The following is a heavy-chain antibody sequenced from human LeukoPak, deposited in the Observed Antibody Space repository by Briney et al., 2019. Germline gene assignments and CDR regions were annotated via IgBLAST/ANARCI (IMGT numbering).Heavy chain of an antibody. CDR1: GFTFSSYS. Sequence: GGSLRLSCAASGFTFSSYSMNWVRQAPGKGLEWVSYISSSSRTIYYADSVKGRFTISRDNAKNSLYLQMNSLKTEDTAVYYCTRRGYGDYVSYWYFDLWGRGTLVTVSS. CDR3: TRRGYGDYVSYWYFDL. V-gene: IGHV3-48*01. J-gene: IGHJ2*01. D-gene: IGHD4-17*01. CDR2: ISSSSRTI.